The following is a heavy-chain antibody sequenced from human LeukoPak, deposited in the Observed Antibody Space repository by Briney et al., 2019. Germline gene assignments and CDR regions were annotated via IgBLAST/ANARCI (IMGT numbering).Heavy chain of an antibody. Sequence: GGSLRLSCATSGFTFSTYDMSWVRQAPGKGLEWVSAISGSGGSTYYADSVKGRFTISRDNSKNTLYLQMNSLRAEDTAVYYCAKDLLVEVGATGYWGQGTLVTVSS. CDR2: ISGSGGST. CDR1: GFTFSTYD. J-gene: IGHJ4*02. D-gene: IGHD1-26*01. V-gene: IGHV3-23*01. CDR3: AKDLLVEVGATGY.